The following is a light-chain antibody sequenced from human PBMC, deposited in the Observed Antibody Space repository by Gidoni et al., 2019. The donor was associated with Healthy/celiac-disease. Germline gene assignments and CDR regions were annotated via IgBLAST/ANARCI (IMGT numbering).Light chain of an antibody. V-gene: IGKV3-11*01. CDR1: QSVRSY. Sequence: EIVLTQSPATLSLSPGERATLSCRASQSVRSYFAWYQQKPGQAPRLLIYDASGRATGIPARFSGGGSGTDFTLTISSLGPEDFAVYYCQQEVTFGGGTKVEIK. J-gene: IGKJ4*01. CDR3: QQEVT. CDR2: DAS.